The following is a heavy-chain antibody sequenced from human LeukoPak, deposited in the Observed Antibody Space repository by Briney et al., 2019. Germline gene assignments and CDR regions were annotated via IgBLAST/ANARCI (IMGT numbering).Heavy chain of an antibody. CDR3: ARGQSDIVLMVYALTPDYMDV. D-gene: IGHD2-8*01. J-gene: IGHJ6*03. Sequence: GGSLGLSCVASGFTFSSYSMNWDRQAPGKGLEWVSYISSSSSTIYYADSVKGRFTISRDNAKNSLYLQMNSLRAEDTAVYYCARGQSDIVLMVYALTPDYMDVWGKGTTVTVSS. CDR1: GFTFSSYS. V-gene: IGHV3-48*01. CDR2: ISSSSSTI.